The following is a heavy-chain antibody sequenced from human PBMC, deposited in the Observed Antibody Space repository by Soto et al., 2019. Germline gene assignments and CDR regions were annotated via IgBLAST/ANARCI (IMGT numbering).Heavy chain of an antibody. CDR2: IIPFGSIT. Sequence: QVQLVQSGAEVKKPGSSVKVSCKVSGGTFSSYIVNWVRQAPGQGLEWMGRIIPFGSITNYAQRYEGRVTFTADKSPTTAYMELNSLTSEDTAGYFCTRDKALNNAAMGMAYWGQGTLVTVSS. J-gene: IGHJ4*02. CDR1: GGTFSSYI. D-gene: IGHD6-25*01. CDR3: TRDKALNNAAMGMAY. V-gene: IGHV1-69*04.